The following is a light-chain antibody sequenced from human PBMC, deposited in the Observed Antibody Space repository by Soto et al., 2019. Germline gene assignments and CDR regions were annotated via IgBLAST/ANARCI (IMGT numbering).Light chain of an antibody. J-gene: IGKJ4*01. CDR3: QQLSA. Sequence: EIVLTQFPGTLSLSPGERATLSCRASQRVSSSYLAWYQQKPGQAPRLLIYGTSFRATGIPDRFSGSGSGTDLTLTIRRLEPEDFALYHRQQLSAFRGGTKVEIK. V-gene: IGKV3-20*01. CDR2: GTS. CDR1: QRVSSSY.